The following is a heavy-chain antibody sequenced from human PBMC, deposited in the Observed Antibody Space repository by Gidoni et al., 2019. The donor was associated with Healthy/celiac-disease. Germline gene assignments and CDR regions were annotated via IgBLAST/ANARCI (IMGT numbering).Heavy chain of an antibody. D-gene: IGHD5-18*01. CDR2: IYWNDDK. J-gene: IGHJ5*02. CDR1: GFSLSTSGVG. CDR3: AHRRGTAMVIGGIEYNWFDP. Sequence: QITLTESGPTLVTPTQTLTLTCTFSGFSLSTSGVGVGWIRQPPGKALEWLALIYWNDDKRYSPSLKSRLTITKDTSKNQVVLTMTNMDPVDTATYYCAHRRGTAMVIGGIEYNWFDPWGQGTLVTVSS. V-gene: IGHV2-5*01.